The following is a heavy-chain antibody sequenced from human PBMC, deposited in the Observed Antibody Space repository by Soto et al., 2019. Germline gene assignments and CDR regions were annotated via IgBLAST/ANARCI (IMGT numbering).Heavy chain of an antibody. V-gene: IGHV3-21*01. D-gene: IGHD2-2*01. J-gene: IGHJ6*02. CDR3: AREGSSYCSSTSCYAYYYYYGMDV. CDR2: ISSSSSYI. CDR1: GFTFSSYS. Sequence: EVQLVESGGGLVKPGGSLRLSCAASGFTFSSYSMNWVRQAPGKGLEWVSSISSSSSYIYYADSVKGRFTISRDNAKNALYLQMNSLRAEDTAVYYCAREGSSYCSSTSCYAYYYYYGMDVWGQGTTVTVSS.